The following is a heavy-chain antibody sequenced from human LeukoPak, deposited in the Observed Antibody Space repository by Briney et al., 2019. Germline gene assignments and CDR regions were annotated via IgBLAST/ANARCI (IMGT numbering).Heavy chain of an antibody. CDR1: GGSISSGGYY. J-gene: IGHJ3*02. CDR2: IYYSGST. CDR3: ARSPQVHLSNSAFDI. V-gene: IGHV4-31*03. Sequence: PSETLSLTCTVSGGSISSGGYYWSWIRQHPGKGLEWIGYIYYSGSTYYNPSLKSRVTISVDTSKNQFSLKLSSVTAADTAVYYCARSPQVHLSNSAFDIWGQGAMVTVSS. D-gene: IGHD2-21*01.